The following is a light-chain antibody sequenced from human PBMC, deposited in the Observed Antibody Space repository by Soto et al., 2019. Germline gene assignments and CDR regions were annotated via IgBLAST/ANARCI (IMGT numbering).Light chain of an antibody. J-gene: IGLJ2*01. V-gene: IGLV4-69*01. CDR3: QTWGTGPLV. CDR2: LNSDGSH. Sequence: QPVLTQSPSASASLGASVKLTGTLSSGHSSYAIAWHQQQPEKGPRYLMKLNSDGSHSKGDGIPDRFSGSSSGAERYLTISSLQSEDEADYYCQTWGTGPLVFGGGTQLTVL. CDR1: SGHSSYA.